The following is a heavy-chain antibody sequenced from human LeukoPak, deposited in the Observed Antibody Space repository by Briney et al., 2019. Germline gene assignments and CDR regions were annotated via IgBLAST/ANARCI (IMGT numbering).Heavy chain of an antibody. Sequence: GGSLRLSCAASGFTFSSYGMHWVRQAPGKGLEWVAVIWYDGSKKYYADSVKGRFTISRDNSKNTLYLQMNSLRAEDTAVYYCAKDRLDTAMGSGMDVWGQGTTVTVSS. CDR1: GFTFSSYG. CDR3: AKDRLDTAMGSGMDV. CDR2: IWYDGSKK. J-gene: IGHJ6*02. V-gene: IGHV3-33*06. D-gene: IGHD5-18*01.